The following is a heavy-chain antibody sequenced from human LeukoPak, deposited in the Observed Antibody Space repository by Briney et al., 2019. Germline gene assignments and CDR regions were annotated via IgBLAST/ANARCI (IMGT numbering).Heavy chain of an antibody. CDR3: ARDRSN. CDR1: GFTFSSYW. J-gene: IGHJ4*02. V-gene: IGHV3-53*01. Sequence: GGSLRLSCAASGFTFSSYWMHWVRQAPGKGLEWVSVIYSGGSTYYADSVKGRFTISRDNSKNTLYLQMNSLRAEDTAVYYCARDRSNWGQGTLVTVSS. CDR2: IYSGGST.